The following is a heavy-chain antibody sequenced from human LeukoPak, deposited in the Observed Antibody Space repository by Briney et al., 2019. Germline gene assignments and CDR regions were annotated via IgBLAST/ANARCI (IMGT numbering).Heavy chain of an antibody. CDR1: GVPFSSYT. CDR3: ARDLGDYMDV. V-gene: IGHV3-21*01. J-gene: IGHJ6*03. CDR2: ISGGSSYI. Sequence: GGSLRLSCTASGVPFSSYTMNWVRQAPGTGLEWVSSISGGSSYIYYAVSLKGRFTISRDNAKNSLYLQMNSLRAEDTAVYYCARDLGDYMDVWGKGTTVTVSS. D-gene: IGHD3-16*01.